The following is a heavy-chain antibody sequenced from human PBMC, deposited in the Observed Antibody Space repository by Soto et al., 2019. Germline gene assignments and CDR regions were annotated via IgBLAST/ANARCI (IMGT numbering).Heavy chain of an antibody. Sequence: PGGSLRLSCAASGFTVSSNYMSWVRQAPGKGLEWVSVIYRGGSTYYADSVKGRFTFSRDNSKNTLYLQMNSPRAEDTAVYYCARGALTVNNYYYGMDVWGQGTTVTVSS. CDR2: IYRGGST. J-gene: IGHJ6*02. CDR1: GFTVSSNY. D-gene: IGHD4-17*01. V-gene: IGHV3-53*01. CDR3: ARGALTVNNYYYGMDV.